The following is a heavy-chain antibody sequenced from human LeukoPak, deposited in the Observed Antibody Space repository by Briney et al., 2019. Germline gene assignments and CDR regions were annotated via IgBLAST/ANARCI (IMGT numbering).Heavy chain of an antibody. CDR3: ARHLSGITGYTYGRGIDY. V-gene: IGHV3-21*06. CDR1: GLRFSDYY. D-gene: IGHD5-18*01. Sequence: GGSLRLSCAASGLRFSDYYVSWARQAPGKGLEWVSSIDSSGGYMFYADSVKGRFITSRDNAKDSLYLQMNSLRVEDTAVYYCARHLSGITGYTYGRGIDYWGQGTLVTVSS. CDR2: IDSSGGYM. J-gene: IGHJ4*02.